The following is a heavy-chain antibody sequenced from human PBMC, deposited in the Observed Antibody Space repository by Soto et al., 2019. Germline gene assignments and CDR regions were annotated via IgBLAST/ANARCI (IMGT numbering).Heavy chain of an antibody. V-gene: IGHV4-31*03. D-gene: IGHD3-16*01. CDR2: IYYSGST. Sequence: SETLSLTCTVSGGSISSGGYYWSWIRQHPGKGLEWIGYIYYSGSTYYNPSLKSRVTTSVDTSKNQFSLKLSSVTAADTAVYYCARDLAASIEYEGLDPWVQGTLVTVS. CDR3: ARDLAASIEYEGLDP. J-gene: IGHJ5*02. CDR1: GGSISSGGYY.